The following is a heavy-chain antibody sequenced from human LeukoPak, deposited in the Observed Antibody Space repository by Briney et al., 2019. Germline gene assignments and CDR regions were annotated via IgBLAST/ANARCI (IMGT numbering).Heavy chain of an antibody. CDR3: ARSFRDYPRGVQNVFDY. CDR2: IDPSDSYT. CDR1: GYSFTSYW. Sequence: GESLKISCKGSGYSFTSYWISWVRQMPGKGLEWMGRIDPSDSYTNYSPSFQGHVTISADKSISTAYMQWSSLKASDTAMYYCARSFRDYPRGVQNVFDYWGQGTLVTVSS. D-gene: IGHD4-17*01. V-gene: IGHV5-10-1*01. J-gene: IGHJ4*02.